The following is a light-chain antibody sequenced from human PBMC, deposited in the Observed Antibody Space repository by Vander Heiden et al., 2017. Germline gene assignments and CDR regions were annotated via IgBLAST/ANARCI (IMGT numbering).Light chain of an antibody. V-gene: IGKV3-15*01. CDR1: QRVSSD. CDR3: QQYKDWPQT. J-gene: IGKJ1*01. CDR2: GAS. Sequence: EILMTQSPATLSVSPGERATLSCRTSQRVSSDLAWYQQKPGQAPRLLIFGASTRATGIPARFSGSGSGTEFTLTISSLQSEDFAVYYCQQYKDWPQTFGQGTKVEIK.